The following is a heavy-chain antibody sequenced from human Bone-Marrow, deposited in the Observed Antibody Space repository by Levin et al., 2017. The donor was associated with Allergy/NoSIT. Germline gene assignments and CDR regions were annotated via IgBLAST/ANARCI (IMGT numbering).Heavy chain of an antibody. CDR2: ITSDSSAT. V-gene: IGHV3-48*01. D-gene: IGHD3-16*01. CDR3: ARDLNWAFDY. CDR1: GFSFSSYS. J-gene: IGHJ4*02. Sequence: WGSLRLSCAASGFSFSSYSMNWVRQPPGKGLEWISYITSDSSATSYADSVKGRFTISRDNAKNSLYLQMNSLRAEDTALYYCARDLNWAFDYWGQGALVTVSS.